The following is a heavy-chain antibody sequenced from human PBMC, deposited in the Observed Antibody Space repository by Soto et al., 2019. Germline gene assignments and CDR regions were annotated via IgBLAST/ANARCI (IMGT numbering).Heavy chain of an antibody. CDR1: GFTFSDFA. Sequence: PGGSLRLSCLASGFTFSDFAMTWVRHVPGRGLEWVASLDGAGGSTYYAESVRGRFTISRDNSKNTLYLQMNSLTAEDTAVYYCAKWTNITMIVVVMPGAFDIWGQGTMVTVSS. CDR2: LDGAGGST. CDR3: AKWTNITMIVVVMPGAFDI. D-gene: IGHD3-22*01. J-gene: IGHJ3*02. V-gene: IGHV3-23*01.